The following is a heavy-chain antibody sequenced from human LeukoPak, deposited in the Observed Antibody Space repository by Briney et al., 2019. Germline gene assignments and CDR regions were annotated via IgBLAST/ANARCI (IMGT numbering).Heavy chain of an antibody. V-gene: IGHV3-23*01. D-gene: IGHD3/OR15-3a*01. CDR2: ISSSGDRT. CDR1: GFTFSSYA. Sequence: GGSLRLSCAASGFTFSSYAMSWVRQAPGKGLEWVSGISSSGDRTYYADSVKGRFTISRDNFKNTLYLQMKSLRAEDTAVYYCAKGGLVHPLHIWGQGTMVTVSS. CDR3: AKGGLVHPLHI. J-gene: IGHJ3*02.